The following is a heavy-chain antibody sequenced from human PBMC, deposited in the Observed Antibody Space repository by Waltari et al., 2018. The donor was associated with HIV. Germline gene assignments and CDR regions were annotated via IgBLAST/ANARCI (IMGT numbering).Heavy chain of an antibody. V-gene: IGHV3-7*01. CDR1: GLSFSSYW. D-gene: IGHD3-16*01. CDR3: ARDPGGADAFDF. Sequence: EVQLVESGGGLVQPGGSLRLSCAVSGLSFSSYWMNWVRQAPGKGLEWVANIKQDGSEKYYVDSVKGRFNISRDNAKNSLYLQMNSLRDEDTAVYYCARDPGGADAFDFWGQGTMVTVSS. CDR2: IKQDGSEK. J-gene: IGHJ3*01.